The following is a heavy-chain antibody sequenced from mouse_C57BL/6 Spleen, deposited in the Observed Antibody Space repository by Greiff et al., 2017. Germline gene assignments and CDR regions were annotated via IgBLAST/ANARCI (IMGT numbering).Heavy chain of an antibody. J-gene: IGHJ2*01. D-gene: IGHD3-1*01. Sequence: QVQLQQPGAELVKPGASVKMSCKASGYTFTSYWITWVKQRPGQGLEWIGDIYPGSGSTNYNEKFKSKATLTVDTSSSTAYMPLTSLTSEDSAVYFCARSLSGYCDYWGQGTTLTVSS. CDR3: ARSLSGYCDY. CDR2: IYPGSGST. CDR1: GYTFTSYW. V-gene: IGHV1-55*01.